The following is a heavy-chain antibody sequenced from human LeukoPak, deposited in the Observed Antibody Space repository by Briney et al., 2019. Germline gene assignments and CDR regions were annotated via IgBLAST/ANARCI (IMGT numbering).Heavy chain of an antibody. CDR2: ISYDGSNK. CDR1: GFTFSSYA. V-gene: IGHV3-30*04. D-gene: IGHD3-10*01. Sequence: GRSLRLSCAASGFTFSSYAMHWVRQAPGKGLEWVAVISYDGSNKYYADSVKGRFTISRDNSKNTLYLQMNSLRAEDTAVYYCAKLLSGSPRGYGSAHFDYWGQGTLVTVSS. CDR3: AKLLSGSPRGYGSAHFDY. J-gene: IGHJ4*02.